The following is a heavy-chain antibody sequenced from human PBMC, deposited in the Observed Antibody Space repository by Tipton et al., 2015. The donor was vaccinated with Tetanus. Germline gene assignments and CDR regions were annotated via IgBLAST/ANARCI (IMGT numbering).Heavy chain of an antibody. V-gene: IGHV4-39*01. CDR3: ARHLIYTYTSRYFDY. Sequence: TLSLTCTVSGASISTSRRFDWGWIRQPPGKGLERIGSISYSGSTSYSPSLRSRVTMSVATSGNQFSLNLTSVTAADTAVYYCARHLIYTYTSRYFDYWGLGTLVTVSS. CDR1: GASISTSRRFD. J-gene: IGHJ4*02. D-gene: IGHD5-18*01. CDR2: ISYSGST.